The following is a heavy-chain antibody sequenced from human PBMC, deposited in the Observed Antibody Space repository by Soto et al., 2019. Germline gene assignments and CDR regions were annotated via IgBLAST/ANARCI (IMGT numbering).Heavy chain of an antibody. CDR3: ARDLSGTGLDI. CDR1: GDSIGRFY. J-gene: IGHJ6*02. D-gene: IGHD1-26*01. V-gene: IGHV4-4*07. CDR2: VYSTGGV. Sequence: QLQLHESGPGLVNPSETLSLTCNVSGDSIGRFYWSWIRQSAGKGLEWIGRVYSTGGVTYNPALKGRVTISLDRSNNHVSLEMNSVTAADTAVYFCARDLSGTGLDIWGRGTRVSVS.